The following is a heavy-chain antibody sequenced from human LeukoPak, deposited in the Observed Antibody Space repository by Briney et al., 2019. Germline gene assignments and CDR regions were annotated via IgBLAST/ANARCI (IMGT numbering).Heavy chain of an antibody. CDR3: TTDLRWEVQPFDY. Sequence: GGSLRLSCAASGFTFSNARMSWVRQAPGKGREWVGRIKSKTDGETTDYAAPVKGRFTMSRDDSKNTLYLQMNSLKTEDTAVYYCTTDLRWEVQPFDYWGQGTLVTVSS. CDR2: IKSKTDGETT. D-gene: IGHD1-26*01. V-gene: IGHV3-15*01. J-gene: IGHJ4*02. CDR1: GFTFSNAR.